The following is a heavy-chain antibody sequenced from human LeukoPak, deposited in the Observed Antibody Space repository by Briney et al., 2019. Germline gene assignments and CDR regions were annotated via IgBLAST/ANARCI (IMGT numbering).Heavy chain of an antibody. V-gene: IGHV3-30*18. J-gene: IGHJ4*02. CDR1: GFTFSSYG. CDR3: AKGSTFLDS. CDR2: ISYDDGSNK. D-gene: IGHD2/OR15-2a*01. Sequence: PGRSLRLSCATSGFTFSSYGMHWVRQAPGKGLEWVAVISYDDGSNKYYADSVKGRFTISRDNSKNTLYLQMNSLRPEDTAVYYCAKGSTFLDSWGQGTLVTVSS.